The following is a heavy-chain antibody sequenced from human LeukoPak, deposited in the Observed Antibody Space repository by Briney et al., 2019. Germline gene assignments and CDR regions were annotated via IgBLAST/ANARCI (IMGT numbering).Heavy chain of an antibody. J-gene: IGHJ4*02. Sequence: SETLSLTCTVSGDSISDYYWSWIRQPPGKGLEWIASIYYTERTKYNPSLKSRVTISGDWSKNQFSLILSSVTAADTAVYYCARTTSSWYDLRVFYFDFSGQGTLVTVSS. CDR1: GDSISDYY. V-gene: IGHV4-59*01. D-gene: IGHD6-13*01. CDR3: ARTTSSWYDLRVFYFDF. CDR2: IYYTERT.